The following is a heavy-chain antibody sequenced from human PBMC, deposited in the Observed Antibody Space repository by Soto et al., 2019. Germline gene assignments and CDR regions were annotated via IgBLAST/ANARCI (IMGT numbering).Heavy chain of an antibody. Sequence: ASVKVSCKASGYTFTGYYMHWVRQAPGQGLEWMGWINPNSGGTNYAQKFQGWVTMTRDTSISTAYMELSRLRSDDTAVYYCARSLPHSGGWNYFDYWGQGTLVTVSS. D-gene: IGHD1-26*01. CDR2: INPNSGGT. J-gene: IGHJ4*02. CDR3: ARSLPHSGGWNYFDY. V-gene: IGHV1-2*04. CDR1: GYTFTGYY.